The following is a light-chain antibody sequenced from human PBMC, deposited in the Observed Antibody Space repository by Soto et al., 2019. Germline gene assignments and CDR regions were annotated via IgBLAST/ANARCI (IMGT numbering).Light chain of an antibody. J-gene: IGKJ2*01. CDR3: QQSLTIPYT. CDR1: QTISTH. CDR2: AAS. Sequence: DIQMTQSPSSLSASVRDRVTITCRASQTISTHLNWYQQKPGKAPKLLIYAASTLQSGVPSRFSGSGSGTDFTPTINSLQPEDFATYYCQQSLTIPYTFGQGTKLEIK. V-gene: IGKV1-39*01.